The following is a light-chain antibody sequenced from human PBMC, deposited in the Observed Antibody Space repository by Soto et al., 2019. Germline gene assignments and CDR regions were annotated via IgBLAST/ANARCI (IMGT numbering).Light chain of an antibody. CDR3: QQYKSYSGT. Sequence: IQMTQPPSTLSASVGDGVTITCRASQSISSWLAWYQQKPGKAPKLLIYDASTWESGVPSRFSGSGSGTEFTLTISSLQPDDFATYYCQQYKSYSGTFGQGTKVDIK. CDR2: DAS. V-gene: IGKV1-5*01. CDR1: QSISSW. J-gene: IGKJ1*01.